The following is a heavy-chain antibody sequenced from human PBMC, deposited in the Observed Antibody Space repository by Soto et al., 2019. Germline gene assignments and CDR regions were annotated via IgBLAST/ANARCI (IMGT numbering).Heavy chain of an antibody. J-gene: IGHJ6*02. Sequence: PSETLSLTCTVAGGSVSRESRYWSWIRQTPRNGLEWIGYIYYTGSTNYNPSLKGRVTMSVDTSRDEVSLRLRCVTRADTALYYCAREDYESRSGSNYYAREGRGQETRV. V-gene: IGHV4-61*01. CDR2: IYYTGST. D-gene: IGHD3-3*01. CDR1: GGSVSRESRY. CDR3: AREDYESRSGSNYYAREG.